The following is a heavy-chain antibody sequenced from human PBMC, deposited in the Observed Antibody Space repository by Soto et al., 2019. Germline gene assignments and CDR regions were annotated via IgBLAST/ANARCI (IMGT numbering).Heavy chain of an antibody. CDR1: GYTFTSYG. V-gene: IGHV1-18*01. Sequence: ASVKVSCKASGYTFTSYGVNWVRQAPGQGLEWLGWISAYDGYTNYAQILQGRVSMTTDTSTKTAYMELRSLRSDDTAMYYCARGGFYDSSGARNYYYYGMNVWGQGTTVTVSS. CDR3: ARGGFYDSSGARNYYYYGMNV. D-gene: IGHD3-22*01. CDR2: ISAYDGYT. J-gene: IGHJ6*02.